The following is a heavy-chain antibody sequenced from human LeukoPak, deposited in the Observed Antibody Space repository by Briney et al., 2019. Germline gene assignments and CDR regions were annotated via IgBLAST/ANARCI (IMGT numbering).Heavy chain of an antibody. CDR1: GFTFSGAD. CDR3: IHYGSGSYSTDY. D-gene: IGHD3-10*01. V-gene: IGHV3-73*01. CDR2: IRSKGNKYAT. Sequence: GGSLRLSCATSGFTFSGADMHWVRHVSGRGLEWVGRIRSKGNKYATEYAASVKGRFTISRDDSKNTAYLQMNSLKTEDTAVYYCIHYGSGSYSTDYWGQGTQVTVSS. J-gene: IGHJ4*02.